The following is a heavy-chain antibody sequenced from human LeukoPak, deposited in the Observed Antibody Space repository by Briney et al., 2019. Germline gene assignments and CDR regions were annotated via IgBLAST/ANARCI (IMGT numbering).Heavy chain of an antibody. J-gene: IGHJ4*02. CDR3: ARDARGWSGFDY. D-gene: IGHD3-3*01. Sequence: SETLSLTCSVSGGSISSYYWSWIRQPAGKGREWIGRIYTTGNTDYNSSLKSRVTMSVDTSKNQFSLNLSSVTAADTAVYYCARDARGWSGFDYWGQGTLVTVSS. CDR2: IYTTGNT. V-gene: IGHV4-4*07. CDR1: GGSISSYY.